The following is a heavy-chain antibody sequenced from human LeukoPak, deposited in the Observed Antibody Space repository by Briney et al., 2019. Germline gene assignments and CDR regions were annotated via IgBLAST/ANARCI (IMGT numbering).Heavy chain of an antibody. CDR3: ARGGYSRVFDY. CDR1: GGAFGGFF. D-gene: IGHD1-1*01. V-gene: IGHV4-34*01. Sequence: PSETLSLTCGVYGGAFGGFFWTWIRQAPGKGLEWIGEINPGRSTNFNPSLKSRVTMSVDTSKNQFSLRLTSVTAADTALYYCARGGYSRVFDYWGQGILVTVSS. CDR2: INPGRST. J-gene: IGHJ4*02.